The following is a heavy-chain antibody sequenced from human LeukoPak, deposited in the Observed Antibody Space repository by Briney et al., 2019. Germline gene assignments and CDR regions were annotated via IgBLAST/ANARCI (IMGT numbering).Heavy chain of an antibody. V-gene: IGHV4-34*01. CDR1: GGSFSGYY. Sequence: PSETLSLTCAVYGGSFSGYYWSWIRQPPGKGLEWIGEINHSGSTNYNPSLKSRVTISVDTSKNQFSLELSSVTAADTAVYYCARNYGSGSYYFDYWGQGTLVTVSS. CDR2: INHSGST. D-gene: IGHD3-10*01. J-gene: IGHJ4*02. CDR3: ARNYGSGSYYFDY.